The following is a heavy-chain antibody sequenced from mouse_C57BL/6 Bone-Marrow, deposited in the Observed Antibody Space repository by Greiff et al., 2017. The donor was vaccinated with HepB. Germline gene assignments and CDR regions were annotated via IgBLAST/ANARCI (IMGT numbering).Heavy chain of an antibody. Sequence: VQLQQSGAELARPGASVKLSCKASGYTFTSYGISWVKQRTGQGLEWIGEIYPRSGNTYYNEKFKGKATLTADKSSSTAYMELRSLTSEDSAVYFWANPPPSYYGSSYGFAYWGQGTLVTVSA. CDR1: GYTFTSYG. V-gene: IGHV1-81*01. CDR2: IYPRSGNT. CDR3: ANPPPSYYGSSYGFAY. J-gene: IGHJ3*01. D-gene: IGHD1-1*01.